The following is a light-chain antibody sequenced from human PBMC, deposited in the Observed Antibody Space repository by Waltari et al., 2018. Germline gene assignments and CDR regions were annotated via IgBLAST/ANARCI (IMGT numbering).Light chain of an antibody. CDR2: WAP. J-gene: IGKJ2*01. V-gene: IGKV4-1*01. CDR1: ESLLHNVNNKNY. CDR3: QQYFRSPQT. Sequence: DIVMTQSPVSLAVSLGERAPITCTSRESLLHNVNNKNYLAWYQQRPGQPPRLLVYWAPTRESGVSDRFTGSGSATDVSLTINSLQAADVAVYYCQQYFRSPQTFGQGTKLEIK.